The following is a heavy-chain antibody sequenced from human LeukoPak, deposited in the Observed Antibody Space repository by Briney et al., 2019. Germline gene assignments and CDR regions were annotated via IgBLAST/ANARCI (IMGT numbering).Heavy chain of an antibody. V-gene: IGHV4-34*01. CDR3: AGAYYGGDCYLQPPVY. Sequence: SETLSLTCAVYGGSFSGYYWSWIRQPPGKGLEWIGEINHSGSTNYNPSLKSRVTISVDTSKNQFSLKLSSVTAADTAVYYCAGAYYGGDCYLQPPVYWGQGTLVTVSS. D-gene: IGHD2-21*02. CDR2: INHSGST. J-gene: IGHJ4*02. CDR1: GGSFSGYY.